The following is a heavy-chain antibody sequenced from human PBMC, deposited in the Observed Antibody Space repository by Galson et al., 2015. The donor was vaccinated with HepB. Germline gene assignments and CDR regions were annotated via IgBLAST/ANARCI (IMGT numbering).Heavy chain of an antibody. CDR1: GGTFSSCA. D-gene: IGHD3-10*01. CDR3: ARDENGSTYYYGMDV. Sequence: SVKVSCKASGGTFSSCAISWVRQAPGQGLEWMGGIIPIFGIANYAQKFQGRVTITADESTSTAYMELSSLRSEDTAVYYCARDENGSTYYYGMDVWGQGTTVTVSS. CDR2: IIPIFGIA. V-gene: IGHV1-69*13. J-gene: IGHJ6*02.